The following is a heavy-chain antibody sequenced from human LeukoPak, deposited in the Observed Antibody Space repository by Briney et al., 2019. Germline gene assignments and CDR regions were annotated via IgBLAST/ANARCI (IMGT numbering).Heavy chain of an antibody. CDR3: AREGEYCSSTSCYGYFQH. Sequence: SETLSLTCTVSGGSISSSSYYWGWIRQPPGKGLEWIGSIYYSGSTYYNPSLKSRVTISVDTSKNQFSLKLSSVTAADTAVYYCAREGEYCSSTSCYGYFQHWGQGTLVTVSS. CDR2: IYYSGST. D-gene: IGHD2-2*01. J-gene: IGHJ1*01. CDR1: GGSISSSSYY. V-gene: IGHV4-39*07.